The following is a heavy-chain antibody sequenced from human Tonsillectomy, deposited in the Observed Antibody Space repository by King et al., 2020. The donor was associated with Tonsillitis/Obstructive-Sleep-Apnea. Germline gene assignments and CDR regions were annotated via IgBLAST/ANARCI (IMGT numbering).Heavy chain of an antibody. V-gene: IGHV1-2*04. Sequence: QGQLVQSGAEVKKPGASVKVSCKASGYTFTGYYIHWVRQAPGQGLEWMGWINPNSGGTNYAQRFQGWVTMTRDTSIRTAYMELSRLRPDDTAVYYWARVYDNSGSYLSYFDYWGQGTLVTVSS. J-gene: IGHJ4*02. CDR2: INPNSGGT. CDR1: GYTFTGYY. D-gene: IGHD3-22*01. CDR3: ARVYDNSGSYLSYFDY.